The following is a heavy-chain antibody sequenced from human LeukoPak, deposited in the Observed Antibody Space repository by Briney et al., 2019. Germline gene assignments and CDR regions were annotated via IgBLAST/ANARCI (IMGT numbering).Heavy chain of an antibody. CDR1: GYIFTSYF. J-gene: IGHJ4*02. CDR3: ARDYNYQDYYGSGGVDY. V-gene: IGHV1-46*01. CDR2: INPSGGST. Sequence: ASVKVSCKASGYIFTSYFMHWVRQAPGQGLEWMGLINPSGGSTRYAQKFQGRVTMTRDMSTSTVYMELRSLRSDDTAVYYCARDYNYQDYYGSGGVDYWGQGTLVTVSS. D-gene: IGHD3-10*01.